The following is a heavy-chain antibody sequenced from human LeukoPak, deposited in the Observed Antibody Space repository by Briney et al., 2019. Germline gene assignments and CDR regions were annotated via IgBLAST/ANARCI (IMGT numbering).Heavy chain of an antibody. CDR1: GFTFDDYA. J-gene: IGHJ4*02. CDR2: IRYDGSNK. CDR3: AKPTGTQYSSSAPEGY. Sequence: GGSLRLSCAASGFTFDDYAMHWVRQAPGKGLEWVAFIRYDGSNKYYADSVKGRFTISRDNSKNTLYLQMNSLRAEDTAVYYCAKPTGTQYSSSAPEGYWGQGTLVTVSS. V-gene: IGHV3-30*02. D-gene: IGHD6-6*01.